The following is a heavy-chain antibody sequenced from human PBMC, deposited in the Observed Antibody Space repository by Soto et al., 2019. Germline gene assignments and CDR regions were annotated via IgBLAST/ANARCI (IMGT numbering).Heavy chain of an antibody. CDR3: ARVAYSSGHGYFDY. J-gene: IGHJ4*01. Sequence: PSETLSLTCTVSRGSISSYYWSWIRQPAGKGLEWIGRIYTSGSTNYNPSLKSRVTMSVDTSKNQFSLKLSSVTAADTAVYYCARVAYSSGHGYFDYWGHGTLVTVSS. CDR1: RGSISSYY. V-gene: IGHV4-4*07. CDR2: IYTSGST. D-gene: IGHD3-22*01.